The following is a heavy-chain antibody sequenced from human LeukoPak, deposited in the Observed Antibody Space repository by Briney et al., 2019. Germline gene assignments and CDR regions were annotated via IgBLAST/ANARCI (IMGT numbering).Heavy chain of an antibody. CDR2: IYTSGST. CDR3: ARGGSLIPHWFDP. J-gene: IGHJ5*02. CDR1: GGSISGYY. D-gene: IGHD2-8*01. V-gene: IGHV4-4*07. Sequence: SETLSLTCTVSGGSISGYYWSWIRQPPGKGLEWIGRIYTSGSTNYNPSLKSRVTISVDTSKNQFSLKLSSVTAADTAVYYCARGGSLIPHWFDPWGQGTLVTVSS.